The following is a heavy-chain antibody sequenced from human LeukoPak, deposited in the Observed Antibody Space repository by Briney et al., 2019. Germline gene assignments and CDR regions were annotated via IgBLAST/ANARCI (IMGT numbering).Heavy chain of an antibody. Sequence: ASVKVSCKASGYTFTSYAMHWVRQAPGQRLEWMGWINAGNGNTKYSQKFQGRVTITRDTSASTAYMGRSSVRSEDTVVYYWGRTVVVVLAGTYYFDYWGQGTLVTVSS. V-gene: IGHV1-3*01. J-gene: IGHJ4*02. CDR3: GRTVVVVLAGTYYFDY. D-gene: IGHD2-2*01. CDR2: INAGNGNT. CDR1: GYTFTSYA.